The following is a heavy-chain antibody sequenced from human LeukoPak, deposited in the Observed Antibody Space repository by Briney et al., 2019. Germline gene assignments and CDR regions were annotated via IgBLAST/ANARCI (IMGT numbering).Heavy chain of an antibody. CDR3: ARGDVVVVAASMPSGYYYGMDV. V-gene: IGHV1-69*04. J-gene: IGHJ6*02. Sequence: ASVKVSCKASGGTFNSYAISWVRQAPAQGLEWMGRIIPILGIANYAQKFQGRVTITADKSTSTAYMELSSLRSEDTAVYYCARGDVVVVAASMPSGYYYGMDVWGQGTTVTVSS. CDR2: IIPILGIA. CDR1: GGTFNSYA. D-gene: IGHD2-15*01.